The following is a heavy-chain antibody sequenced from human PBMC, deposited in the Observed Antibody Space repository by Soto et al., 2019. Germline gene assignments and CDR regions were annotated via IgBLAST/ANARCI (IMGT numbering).Heavy chain of an antibody. V-gene: IGHV1-3*01. CDR3: ARVGAAYYGSGSYYDY. Sequence: QVQLVQSGAEVKKPGASVKVSCKASGYTFTSYAMHWVRQAPGQRLEWMGWINAGNGNTKYSQKFQGRVTITRDTSASTGYMELSSLRSEDTAVYYCARVGAAYYGSGSYYDYWGQGTLVTVSS. CDR2: INAGNGNT. D-gene: IGHD3-10*01. CDR1: GYTFTSYA. J-gene: IGHJ4*02.